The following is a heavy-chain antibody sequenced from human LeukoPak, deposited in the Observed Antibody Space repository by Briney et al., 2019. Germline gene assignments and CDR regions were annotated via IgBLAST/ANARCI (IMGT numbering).Heavy chain of an antibody. CDR1: GGSFSGYY. J-gene: IGHJ4*02. D-gene: IGHD3-10*01. Sequence: SETLSLTCAVYGGSFSGYYWSWIRQPPGKGLEWIGEINHSGSTNYNPSLKSRVTISVDTSKNQFSLKLSSVTAADTAVYYCARDRYYYGSGSYVFDYWGQGTLVTVSS. V-gene: IGHV4-34*01. CDR3: ARDRYYYGSGSYVFDY. CDR2: INHSGST.